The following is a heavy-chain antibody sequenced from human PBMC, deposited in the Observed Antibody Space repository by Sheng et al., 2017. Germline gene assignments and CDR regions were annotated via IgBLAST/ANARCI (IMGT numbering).Heavy chain of an antibody. CDR1: GGSFSGYY. CDR2: INHSGST. V-gene: IGHV4-34*01. J-gene: IGHJ4*02. CDR3: ARAGRGSYRRTFDY. D-gene: IGHD3-16*02. Sequence: QVQLQQWGAGLLKPSETLSLTCAVYGGSFSGYYWSWIRQPPGKGLEWIGEINHSGSTNYNPSLKSRVTISVDTSKNQFSLKLSSVTAADTAVYYCARAGRGSYRRTFDYWGQGTLVTVSS.